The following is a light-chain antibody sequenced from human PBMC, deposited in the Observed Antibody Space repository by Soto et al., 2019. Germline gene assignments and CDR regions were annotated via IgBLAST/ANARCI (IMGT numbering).Light chain of an antibody. CDR3: XXXXXXPIT. CDR2: AAS. V-gene: IGKV1-9*01. CDR1: QGISSY. Sequence: DIQLTQSPSFLSASVGDRVTITCRASQGISSYFAWCQQKPGKAPTLLIYAASTLQSGVPSRFSGSGSGTEFTLTISSLQPEDFATXXXXXXXXXPITFGQGTRLEIK. J-gene: IGKJ5*01.